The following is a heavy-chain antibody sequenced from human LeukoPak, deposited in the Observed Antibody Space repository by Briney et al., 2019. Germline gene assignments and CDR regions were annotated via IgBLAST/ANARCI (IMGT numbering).Heavy chain of an antibody. CDR3: AREQICSGAGFYLHAFDI. Sequence: GGSLRLSCAASGFTFIIYWMHWVRQAPGKGLVWVSRINSDGSSTNYADSVKGRFTISRDNAKNTLYLQMNSLRAEDTAVYYCAREQICSGAGFYLHAFDIWGQGTMVTVSS. J-gene: IGHJ3*02. D-gene: IGHD2-15*01. CDR2: INSDGSST. V-gene: IGHV3-74*01. CDR1: GFTFIIYW.